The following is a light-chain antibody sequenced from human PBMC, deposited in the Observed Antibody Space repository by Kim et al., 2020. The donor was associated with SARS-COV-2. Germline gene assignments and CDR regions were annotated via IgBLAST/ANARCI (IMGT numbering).Light chain of an antibody. CDR3: QQYGSSPLT. CDR2: GAS. Sequence: LSPGERATLSCRASQSVSSSYLAWYQQKPGQAPRLLIYGASSRATGIPDRFSGSGSVTDFTLTISRLEPEDFAVYYCQQYGSSPLTFGQGTKLEIK. CDR1: QSVSSSY. J-gene: IGKJ2*01. V-gene: IGKV3-20*01.